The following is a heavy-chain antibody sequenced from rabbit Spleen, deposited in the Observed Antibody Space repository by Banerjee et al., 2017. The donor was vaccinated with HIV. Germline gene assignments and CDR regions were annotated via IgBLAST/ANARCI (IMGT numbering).Heavy chain of an antibody. J-gene: IGHJ4*01. CDR2: IHGGSKNNI. CDR1: GVSFSGNSY. CDR3: ARGSAAMTMVITGYYLNL. Sequence: QSLEESGGGLVKPGASLTLTCIASGVSFSGNSYMCWVRQAPGKGLEWIACIHGGSKNNIYYASWAKGRFTISKTSSTTVTLQMTSLTVADTATYFCARGSAAMTMVITGYYLNLWGPGTLVTVS. D-gene: IGHD2-1*01. V-gene: IGHV1S40*01.